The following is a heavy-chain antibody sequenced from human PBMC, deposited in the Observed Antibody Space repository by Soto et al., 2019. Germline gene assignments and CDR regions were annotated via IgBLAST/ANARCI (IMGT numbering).Heavy chain of an antibody. J-gene: IGHJ4*02. CDR1: GDLFSGYS. CDR2: VIPILGTT. D-gene: IGHD5-12*01. V-gene: IGHV1-69*08. CDR3: ARDLGSGYDPGDY. Sequence: QVQLVQTWGEVKKPGSAVEVSGKTSGDLFSGYSFSWVRHAPGQGLEWMGGVIPILGTTNYAQKFHGRVTITADKSTSTVYMELYSLKSEDTAVYYCARDLGSGYDPGDYWGQGTLVTVSS.